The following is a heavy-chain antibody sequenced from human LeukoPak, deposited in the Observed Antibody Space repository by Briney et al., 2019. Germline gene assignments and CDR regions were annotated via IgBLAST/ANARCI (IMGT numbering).Heavy chain of an antibody. CDR2: IYYSGST. J-gene: IGHJ5*02. CDR1: GGSISSGGYY. V-gene: IGHV4-31*03. D-gene: IGHD2-15*01. CDR3: ARDDYDCSGGSCFSSWFDP. Sequence: SETLSLTCTVSGGSISSGGYYWSWIRQHPGKGLEWIGYIYYSGSTYYNPSLKSRVTISVDTSKNQFSLKLSSVTAADTAVYYCARDDYDCSGGSCFSSWFDPWGQGTLVTVSS.